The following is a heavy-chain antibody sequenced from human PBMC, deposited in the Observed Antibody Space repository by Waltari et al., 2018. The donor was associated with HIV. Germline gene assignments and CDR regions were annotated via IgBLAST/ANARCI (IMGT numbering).Heavy chain of an antibody. CDR1: GGSISSGDW. D-gene: IGHD3-3*01. Sequence: QVQLQESGPGRVEPSGTLSLTCAVSGGSISSGDWWSWGRQPPGKGLEWIGESHHTGGTNYNPALKSRVTISVDKSTNQISLKLSSVTAADTAVYYCARLGLLNPFDYWGQGTLVTVSS. V-gene: IGHV4-4*02. CDR2: SHHTGGT. CDR3: ARLGLLNPFDY. J-gene: IGHJ4*02.